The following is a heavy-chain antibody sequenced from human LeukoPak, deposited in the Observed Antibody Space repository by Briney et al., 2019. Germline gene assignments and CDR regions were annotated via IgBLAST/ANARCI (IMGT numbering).Heavy chain of an antibody. J-gene: IGHJ4*02. CDR3: AKAFSITMIVVVITPFDY. D-gene: IGHD3-22*01. V-gene: IGHV3-7*03. Sequence: GGSLRLSCAASGFTFSSYWMSWVRQAPGKGLEWVANIKQDGSEKYYVDSVKGRFTISRDNAKNSLYLQMNSLRAEDTAVYYCAKAFSITMIVVVITPFDYWGQGTLVTVSS. CDR2: IKQDGSEK. CDR1: GFTFSSYW.